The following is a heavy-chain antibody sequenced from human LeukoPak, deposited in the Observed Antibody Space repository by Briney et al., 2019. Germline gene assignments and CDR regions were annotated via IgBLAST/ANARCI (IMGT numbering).Heavy chain of an antibody. V-gene: IGHV1-69*02. CDR3: ARSPYYYDSSGYYYGYYYYYMDV. J-gene: IGHJ6*03. CDR2: IIPILGIA. CDR1: GGTFSSYT. Sequence: ASVKVSCKASGGTFSSYTISWVRQAPGQGLEWMGRIIPILGIANNAQKFQGRVTITADKSTSTAYMELSSLRSEDTAVYYCARSPYYYDSSGYYYGYYYYYMDVWGKGTTVTVSS. D-gene: IGHD3-22*01.